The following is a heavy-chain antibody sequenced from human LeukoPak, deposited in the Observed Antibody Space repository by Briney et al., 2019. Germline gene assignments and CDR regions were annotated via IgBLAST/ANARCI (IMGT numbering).Heavy chain of an antibody. D-gene: IGHD3-22*01. J-gene: IGHJ4*02. CDR3: AKDLPFYYDSTGYYSYYFDF. V-gene: IGHV3-23*01. CDR1: GFTFSNYA. Sequence: GGSLRLSCAASGFTFSNYAMSWVRQAPGKGLEWVSTSSGSGGDTYYADSVKGRFTISRDHSKNTLYLQMNSLRAEDTAVYYCAKDLPFYYDSTGYYSYYFDFWGQGTLVIVSS. CDR2: SSGSGGDT.